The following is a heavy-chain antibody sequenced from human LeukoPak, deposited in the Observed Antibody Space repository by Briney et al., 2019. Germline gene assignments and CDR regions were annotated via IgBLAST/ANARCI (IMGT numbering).Heavy chain of an antibody. V-gene: IGHV4-59*01. Sequence: SETLSLTCTVSGGSLSSYYWMCFGRPPGGEGEGLGSSINSGSTNYNPALKSRVTISVDTSKNQFSLKLSSVTAADTAVYYCARADAGYSSGGSDDAFDIWGQGTMVTVSS. CDR2: SINSGST. CDR3: ARADAGYSSGGSDDAFDI. CDR1: GGSLSSYY. J-gene: IGHJ3*02. D-gene: IGHD6-19*01.